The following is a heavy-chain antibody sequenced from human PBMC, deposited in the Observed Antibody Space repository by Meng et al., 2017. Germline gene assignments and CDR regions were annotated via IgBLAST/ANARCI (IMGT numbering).Heavy chain of an antibody. CDR3: ARDLGIPPDYFDY. Sequence: VQRVGAGGGLGKPGGSLSLSCAATGFAFSAYYMCWIRQGPGKGLEWVSYISSSGSTRYYADSVKGRFTISRENAKNSLYLQMNSLRAEDTAVYYCARDLGIPPDYFDYWGQGTLVTVSS. D-gene: IGHD2-21*01. CDR2: ISSSGSTR. J-gene: IGHJ4*02. V-gene: IGHV3-11*01. CDR1: GFAFSAYY.